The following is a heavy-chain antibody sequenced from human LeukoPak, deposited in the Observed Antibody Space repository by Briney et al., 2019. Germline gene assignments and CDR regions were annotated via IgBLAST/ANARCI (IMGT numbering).Heavy chain of an antibody. CDR1: GFTFNNYG. CDR2: IRYNGNNQ. Sequence: GRSLRLSCAASGFTFNNYGMHWVRQAPGKGLEWVAFIRYNGNNQYYAGSVKGRFTISRDNSKNTLYLQMNSLKGDDTAVYYCAKEIYGDSTGGRFQHWGQGTLVTVSS. J-gene: IGHJ1*01. D-gene: IGHD4-17*01. V-gene: IGHV3-30*02. CDR3: AKEIYGDSTGGRFQH.